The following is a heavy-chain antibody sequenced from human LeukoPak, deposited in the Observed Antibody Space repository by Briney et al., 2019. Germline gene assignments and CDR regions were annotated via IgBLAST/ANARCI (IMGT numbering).Heavy chain of an antibody. D-gene: IGHD3-9*01. J-gene: IGHJ3*02. CDR1: GGSISSYY. Sequence: SETLSLTCTVSGGSISSYYWSWIRLPPGKGLEWIGYLSKSGNTNYSPSLKSRVTILGDASKNQFFLKLSSVTAADTAVYYCARARYVNSFYAFDIWGQGTLVTVSS. V-gene: IGHV4-59*01. CDR2: LSKSGNT. CDR3: ARARYVNSFYAFDI.